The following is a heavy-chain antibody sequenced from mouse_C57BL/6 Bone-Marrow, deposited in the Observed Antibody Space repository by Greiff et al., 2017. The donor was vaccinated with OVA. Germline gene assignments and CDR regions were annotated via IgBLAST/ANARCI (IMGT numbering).Heavy chain of an antibody. Sequence: EVKLMESGGGLVQPKGSLKLSCAASGFTFNTYAMHWVRQAPGKGLEWVARIRSKSSNYATYYADSVKDRFTISRDDSQSMLYLQMNNLKTEDTAMYYCVRGGRLLRSFDYWGQGTTLTVSS. V-gene: IGHV10-3*01. J-gene: IGHJ2*01. D-gene: IGHD1-1*01. CDR3: VRGGRLLRSFDY. CDR1: GFTFNTYA. CDR2: IRSKSSNYAT.